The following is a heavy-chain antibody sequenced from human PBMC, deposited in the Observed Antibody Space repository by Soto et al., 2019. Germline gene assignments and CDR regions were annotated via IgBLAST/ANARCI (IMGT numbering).Heavy chain of an antibody. V-gene: IGHV4-59*01. CDR3: ARDCRGGYCGFVPTRWFDP. CDR2: IYYSGRT. D-gene: IGHD2-21*02. J-gene: IGHJ5*02. CDR1: GGSISSYY. Sequence: QVQLQESGPGLEKPSETLSLTCTVPGGSISSYYWSWIRQPPGKGLEWIGYIYYSGRTNYNPSLTSRVTRSVDTSKNQSSLKLSSVTAADTAVYYGARDCRGGYCGFVPTRWFDPWGQGTLVTVSS.